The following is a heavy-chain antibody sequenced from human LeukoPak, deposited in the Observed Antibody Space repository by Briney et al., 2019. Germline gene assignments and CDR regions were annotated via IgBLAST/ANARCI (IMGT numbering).Heavy chain of an antibody. CDR3: AREWIQYGYYYMDV. V-gene: IGHV4-59*01. J-gene: IGHJ6*03. Sequence: SETLSLTCTVSGGSINAYYWNWIRQPPGKGLEWIGNIYYSGNTAYNPSLKSRVTISVDTSKNQFSLRLTSVTAADTAVYYCAREWIQYGYYYMDVWGKGTTVTISS. D-gene: IGHD5-18*01. CDR2: IYYSGNT. CDR1: GGSINAYY.